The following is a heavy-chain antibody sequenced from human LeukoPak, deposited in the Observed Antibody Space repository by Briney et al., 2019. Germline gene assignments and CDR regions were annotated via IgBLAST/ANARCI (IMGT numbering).Heavy chain of an antibody. CDR3: VKTLKYYGSGRGLFDS. Sequence: GGSLRLSCSASGFTFSSSAMYWVRQAPGKGLEYVSAFSSDGSSTFYADSVKGRFTISRDNSKNMLYLQVSSLRADDTAVYYCVKTLKYYGSGRGLFDSWGQGILVTVSS. J-gene: IGHJ4*02. CDR1: GFTFSSSA. D-gene: IGHD3-10*01. V-gene: IGHV3-64D*06. CDR2: FSSDGSST.